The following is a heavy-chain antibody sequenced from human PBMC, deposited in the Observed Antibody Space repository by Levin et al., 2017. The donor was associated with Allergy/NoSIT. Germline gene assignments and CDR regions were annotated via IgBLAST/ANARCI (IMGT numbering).Heavy chain of an antibody. V-gene: IGHV4-34*01. Sequence: TLSLTCAVYGGSFGGYYWSWIRQSPGKGLEWMGERRKRGGTRDKQSFESLFTMSVDTSRNQFSVRLNSVTAADTAMYYCAVFSLRYGAFDIWGQGTMVTVSS. CDR2: RRKRGGT. D-gene: IGHD4-17*01. CDR3: AVFSLRYGAFDI. J-gene: IGHJ3*02. CDR1: GGSFGGYY.